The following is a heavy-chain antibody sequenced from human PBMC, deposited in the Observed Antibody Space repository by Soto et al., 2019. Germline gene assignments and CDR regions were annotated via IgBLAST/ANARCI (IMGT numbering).Heavy chain of an antibody. Sequence: QVQLVQSGAEVKKPGSSVKVSCKASGGTFSSYAISWVRQAPGQGLEWMGGIIPIPGTANYAQKFPGRVTITADESTSTAYMELRSLRSEDTAVYYCARSQGSSTSLEIYYYYYYGMDVWGQGTTVTVSS. D-gene: IGHD2-2*01. J-gene: IGHJ6*02. CDR3: ARSQGSSTSLEIYYYYYYGMDV. CDR1: GGTFSSYA. CDR2: IIPIPGTA. V-gene: IGHV1-69*01.